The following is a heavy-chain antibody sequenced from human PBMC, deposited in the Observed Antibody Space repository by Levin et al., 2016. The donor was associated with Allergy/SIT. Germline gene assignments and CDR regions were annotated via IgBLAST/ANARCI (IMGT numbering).Heavy chain of an antibody. CDR1: GGSFSGYY. Sequence: GSLRLSCAVYGGSFSGYYWSWIRQPPGKGLEWIGEINHSGSTNYNPSLKSRVTISVDTSKNQFSLKLSSVTAADTAVYYCARGSKRGRYFDWSNYYYYGMDVWGQGTTVTVSS. J-gene: IGHJ6*02. V-gene: IGHV4-34*01. D-gene: IGHD3-9*01. CDR3: ARGSKRGRYFDWSNYYYYGMDV. CDR2: INHSGST.